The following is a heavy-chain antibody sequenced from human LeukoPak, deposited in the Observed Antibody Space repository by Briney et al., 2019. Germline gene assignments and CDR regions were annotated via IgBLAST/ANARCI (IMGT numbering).Heavy chain of an antibody. Sequence: PGGSLRLSCAASAFSLNAYNMNWVRQAPGKGLEWVSGISGSGGSTNYADSVKGRFTISRDNSKNTLYLQMNSLRAEDTAVYYCAKDGGIAARLVDHWGQGTLVTVSS. J-gene: IGHJ4*02. CDR2: ISGSGGST. CDR1: AFSLNAYN. D-gene: IGHD6-6*01. V-gene: IGHV3-23*01. CDR3: AKDGGIAARLVDH.